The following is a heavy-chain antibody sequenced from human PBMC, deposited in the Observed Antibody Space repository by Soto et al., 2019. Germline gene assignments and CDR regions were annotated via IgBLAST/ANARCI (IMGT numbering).Heavy chain of an antibody. D-gene: IGHD2-2*01. Sequence: SETLSLTCTVSGGSISSSRYYWGWIRQPPGKGLEWIGSIYYSGSTYYNPSLKSRVTISVDTSKNQFSLKLSSVTAADTAVYYCARQPSCSSNSCYPFSNRFDPWGQGTLVTVSS. CDR3: ARQPSCSSNSCYPFSNRFDP. V-gene: IGHV4-39*01. CDR2: IYYSGST. CDR1: GGSISSSRYY. J-gene: IGHJ5*02.